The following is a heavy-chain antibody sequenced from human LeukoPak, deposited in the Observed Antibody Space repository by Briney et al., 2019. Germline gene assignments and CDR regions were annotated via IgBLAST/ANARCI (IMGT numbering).Heavy chain of an antibody. D-gene: IGHD5-12*01. CDR1: GFTFSSYA. J-gene: IGHJ5*02. V-gene: IGHV3-23*01. CDR3: AKTSGYRRFDP. CDR2: ISGSGGST. Sequence: GGSLRPSCAASGFTFSSYAMSWVRQAPGKGLEWVSAISGSGGSTYFADSVKGRFTISRDNSKNTLYLQMNSLRAEDTAVYYCAKTSGYRRFDPWGQGTLVTVSS.